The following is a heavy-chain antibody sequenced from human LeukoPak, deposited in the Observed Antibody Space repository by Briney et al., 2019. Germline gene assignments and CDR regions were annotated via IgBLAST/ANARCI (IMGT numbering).Heavy chain of an antibody. Sequence: GGSLRLSCTGSGFSFSTFRMNWVRQAPGKGLEWVSYISSGSNTIYYADSVKGRFTTSRDNARNSLYLQMNSLRAEDTAVYYCASSLTTHYYYMDVWGNGTTVTVSS. J-gene: IGHJ6*03. D-gene: IGHD4-11*01. V-gene: IGHV3-48*01. CDR1: GFSFSTFR. CDR3: ASSLTTHYYYMDV. CDR2: ISSGSNTI.